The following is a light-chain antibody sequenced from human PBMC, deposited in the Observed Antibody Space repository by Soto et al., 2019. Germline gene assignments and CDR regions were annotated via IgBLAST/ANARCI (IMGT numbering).Light chain of an antibody. V-gene: IGLV3-21*02. CDR3: QVWDSSSDHVV. CDR1: NIGSKS. J-gene: IGLJ2*01. Sequence: SYELTQPPSVSVAPGQSTRITCGGNNIGSKSVHWYQQKPGQAPVLVVYDDSDRPSRIPERFYGSNSGNTATLTISRVEAGDEADYYCQVWDSSSDHVVFGGGTQLTVL. CDR2: DDS.